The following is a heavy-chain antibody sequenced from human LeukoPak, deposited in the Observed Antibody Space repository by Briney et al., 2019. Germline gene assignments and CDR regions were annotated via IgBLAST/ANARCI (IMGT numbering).Heavy chain of an antibody. CDR1: GFTVSSNY. D-gene: IGHD3-10*02. Sequence: PGGSLRLSCAASGFTVSSNYVTWVRRAPGKGLEWVSVIYSGGSTYYADSVKGRFTISRDNSKNTLYLQMNSLRAEDTAVYYCAELGITMIGGVWGKGTTVTISS. V-gene: IGHV3-53*01. CDR3: AELGITMIGGV. J-gene: IGHJ6*04. CDR2: IYSGGST.